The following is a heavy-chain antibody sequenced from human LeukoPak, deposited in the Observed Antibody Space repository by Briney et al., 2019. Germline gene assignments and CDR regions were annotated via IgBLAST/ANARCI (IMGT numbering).Heavy chain of an antibody. Sequence: GGSLRLSCAASELTFSSYSMNWVRQAPAKGLEWVSCISSSSSTIYYADSVKGRFTISRDNAKNSLYLQMNSLRAEDTAVYYCARAGQEWFGELGFDQWGQGTLVIVSS. V-gene: IGHV3-48*01. CDR3: ARAGQEWFGELGFDQ. CDR1: ELTFSSYS. D-gene: IGHD3-10*01. J-gene: IGHJ4*02. CDR2: ISSSSSTI.